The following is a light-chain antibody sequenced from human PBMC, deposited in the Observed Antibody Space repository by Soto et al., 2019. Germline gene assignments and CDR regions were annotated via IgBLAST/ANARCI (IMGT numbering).Light chain of an antibody. J-gene: IGLJ3*02. Sequence: QSALTQPASVSGSPGQSITISCTGTSSDVGGYNYVSWYQQHPGKAPKLMIYEVSNRPSGVSNRFSGSKSGNTASLTISGLQPEEEADYYCSSYTSSSTPGVFGGGTKLTVL. CDR1: SSDVGGYNY. V-gene: IGLV2-14*01. CDR3: SSYTSSSTPGV. CDR2: EVS.